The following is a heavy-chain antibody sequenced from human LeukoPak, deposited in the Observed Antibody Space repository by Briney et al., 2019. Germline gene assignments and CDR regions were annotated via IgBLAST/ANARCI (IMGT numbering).Heavy chain of an antibody. V-gene: IGHV3-74*01. CDR2: IKGDGSST. CDR3: ARASTTVPNLLDH. Sequence: PGGSLRLSCAASGFTFSTYWMHRVRQAPGKGLVWVARIKGDGSSTIYADSVKGRFTISRDNSKNTLYLQTSSLRAEDTAVYYCARASTTVPNLLDHWGRGTLVTVSS. J-gene: IGHJ4*02. CDR1: GFTFSTYW. D-gene: IGHD4-17*01.